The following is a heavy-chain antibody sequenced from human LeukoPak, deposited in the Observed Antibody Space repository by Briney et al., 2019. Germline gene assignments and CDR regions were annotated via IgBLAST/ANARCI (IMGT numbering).Heavy chain of an antibody. CDR2: IYYSGST. D-gene: IGHD3-10*01. CDR1: GGSISTYY. J-gene: IGHJ1*01. Sequence: SETLSLTCTVSGGSISTYYWSWIRQPPGKGLEWIGYIYYSGSTDSNPSLRSRVAISVDTSKNQFSLKLNSVTTSDTAVYYCARDEVRFPRVFQHWGQGTLVTVSS. V-gene: IGHV4-59*01. CDR3: ARDEVRFPRVFQH.